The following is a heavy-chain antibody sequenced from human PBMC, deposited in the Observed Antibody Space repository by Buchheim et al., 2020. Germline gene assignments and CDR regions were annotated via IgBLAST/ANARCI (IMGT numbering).Heavy chain of an antibody. CDR2: IYHSGST. Sequence: QVQLQESGPGLVKPSQTLSLTCTVSGGSISSGDYYWSWIRQPPGKGLEWIGEIYHSGSTNYNPSLKSRVTISVDKSKNQFSLKLSSVTAADTAVYYCARALRITIFWPSYFDYWGQGTL. J-gene: IGHJ4*02. CDR3: ARALRITIFWPSYFDY. V-gene: IGHV4-30-4*01. D-gene: IGHD3-9*01. CDR1: GGSISSGDYY.